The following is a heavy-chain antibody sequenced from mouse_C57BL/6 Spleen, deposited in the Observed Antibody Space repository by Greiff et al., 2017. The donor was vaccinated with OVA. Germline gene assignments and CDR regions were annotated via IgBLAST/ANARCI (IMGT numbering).Heavy chain of an antibody. J-gene: IGHJ4*01. D-gene: IGHD2-1*01. CDR2: IYIGNGYT. Sequence: EVQLQQSGAVLVRPGSSVKMSCKTSGYTFTTYGLNWVKQRPGQGLEWIGYIYIGNGYTEYNEKFKGEATLTSDTSSSTAYMTRSSLTSEDSAFYCCASDGKSDMDCWGKGTSVTVSS. CDR3: ASDGKSDMDC. CDR1: GYTFTTYG. V-gene: IGHV1-58*01.